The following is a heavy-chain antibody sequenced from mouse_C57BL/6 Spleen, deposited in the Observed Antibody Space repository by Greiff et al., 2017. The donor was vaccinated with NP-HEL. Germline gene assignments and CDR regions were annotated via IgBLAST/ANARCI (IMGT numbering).Heavy chain of an antibody. CDR1: GYTFTSYW. CDR2: IDPSDSYT. D-gene: IGHD1-1*01. J-gene: IGHJ1*03. V-gene: IGHV1-69*01. CDR3: ARAYYGSSSHV. Sequence: QVQLQQPGAELVMPGASVKLSCKASGYTFTSYWMHWVKQRPGQGLEWIGEIDPSDSYTNYNQKFKGKSTLTVDKSSSTAYMQLSSLTSEDSAVYYWARAYYGSSSHVWGTGTTVTVAS.